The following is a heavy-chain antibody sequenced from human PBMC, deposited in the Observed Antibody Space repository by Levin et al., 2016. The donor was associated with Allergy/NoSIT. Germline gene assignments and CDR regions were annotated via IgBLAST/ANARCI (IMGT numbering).Heavy chain of an antibody. J-gene: IGHJ4*02. CDR3: AREGYDSSGYYRLIDS. CDR1: SGSTNNYF. CDR2: ISYGGSP. D-gene: IGHD3-22*01. Sequence: SETLSLTCTASSGSTNNYFWSWLRQPPGKGLEWIGYISYGGSPIYNRTLKSRVTISVDASKKHFSLKLSSVTPADTAVYYCAREGYDSSGYYRLIDSWGQGTLVTVSS. V-gene: IGHV4-59*01.